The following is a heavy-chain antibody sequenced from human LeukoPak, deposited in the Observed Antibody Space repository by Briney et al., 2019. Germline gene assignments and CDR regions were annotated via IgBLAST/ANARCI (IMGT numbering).Heavy chain of an antibody. CDR3: ARAEMATNPEYFQH. D-gene: IGHD5-24*01. V-gene: IGHV3-20*04. J-gene: IGHJ1*01. Sequence: GGSLRLSCAASGFTFDDYGMSWVRHAPGKGLEWVSGINWNGGSTGYADSVKGRFTISRDNAKNSLYLQMNSLRAEDTALYYCARAEMATNPEYFQHWGQGTLVTVSS. CDR1: GFTFDDYG. CDR2: INWNGGST.